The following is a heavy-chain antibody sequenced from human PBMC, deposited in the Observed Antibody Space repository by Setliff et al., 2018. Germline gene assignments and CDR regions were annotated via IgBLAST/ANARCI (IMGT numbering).Heavy chain of an antibody. D-gene: IGHD3-16*01. J-gene: IGHJ4*02. Sequence: SETLSLTCTVSGGSISSGSYYWSWIRQPAGKGLEWIGRIYTSGSTNYNPSLKSRVTISVDTSKNQFSLKLSSVTAADTAVYYCAGTRLGGVVSWGQGTLVTVSS. CDR2: IYTSGST. CDR3: AGTRLGGVVS. CDR1: GGSISSGSYY. V-gene: IGHV4-61*02.